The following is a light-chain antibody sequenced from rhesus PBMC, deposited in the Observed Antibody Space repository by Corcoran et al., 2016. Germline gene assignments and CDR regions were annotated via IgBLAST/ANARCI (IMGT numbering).Light chain of an antibody. J-gene: IGKJ1*01. CDR3: QRPDHSPPS. V-gene: IGKV1-69*01. CDR2: RAS. Sequence: DIQMTQSPSSLSASVGDRVTITCRASQGISNWMAWYQQKPGKAPKLLIYRASKMETGVPSRCSGSGSGTDFTLPINSLPPEVIATYYCQRPDHSPPSFVHGAKVEIK. CDR1: QGISNW.